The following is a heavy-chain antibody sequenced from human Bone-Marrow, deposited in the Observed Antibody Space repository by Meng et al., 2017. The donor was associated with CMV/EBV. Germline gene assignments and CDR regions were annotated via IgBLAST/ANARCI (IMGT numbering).Heavy chain of an antibody. V-gene: IGHV1-2*02. CDR2: INPNSGGT. CDR1: GYTFTGYY. Sequence: ASVKVSCKASGYTFTGYYMHWVRQAPGQGLEWMGWINPNSGGTNYAQKFQGRVTMTRDTPISTAYMELSRLRSDDTAVYYCASWSRSIFGVVIHYEFWGMDVWGQGTTVTVSS. D-gene: IGHD3-3*01. J-gene: IGHJ6*02. CDR3: ASWSRSIFGVVIHYEFWGMDV.